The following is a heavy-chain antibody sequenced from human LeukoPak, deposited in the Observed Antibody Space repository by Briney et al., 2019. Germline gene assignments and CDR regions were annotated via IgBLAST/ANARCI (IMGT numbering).Heavy chain of an antibody. CDR2: VNPSGGST. CDR1: GYTFTSYY. D-gene: IGHD4-17*01. V-gene: IGHV1-46*01. Sequence: ASVKVSCKASGYTFTSYYMHWVRQAPGQGLEWMGIVNPSGGSTSYAQKFQGRVTMTRDTSISTAYMELSRLRSDDTAVYYCARDGDPKNYYYYYMDVWGKGTTVTISS. CDR3: ARDGDPKNYYYYYMDV. J-gene: IGHJ6*03.